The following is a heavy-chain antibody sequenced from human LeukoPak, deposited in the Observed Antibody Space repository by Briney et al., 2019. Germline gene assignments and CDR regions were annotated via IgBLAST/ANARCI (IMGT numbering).Heavy chain of an antibody. D-gene: IGHD2-2*01. CDR3: ARQGVVPAAADDAFDI. J-gene: IGHJ3*02. CDR1: GGSISSYY. V-gene: IGHV4-59*08. CDR2: IYYSGST. Sequence: SETLSLTCTVSGGSISSYYWSWIRQPPGKGLEWIGYIYYSGSTNYNPSLKSRVTISVDTSKNQFSLKLSSVTAADTAVYYCARQGVVPAAADDAFDIWGQGTMVTVSS.